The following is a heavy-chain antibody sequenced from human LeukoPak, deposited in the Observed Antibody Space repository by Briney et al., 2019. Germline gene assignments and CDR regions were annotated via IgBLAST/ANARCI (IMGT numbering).Heavy chain of an antibody. D-gene: IGHD6-13*01. Sequence: PSGTLSLTCVVSGGSISSLNWWSWVRQPPGKGLEWIGEIYHSGNINSNPSLTSRVTIPLDESKNQFSLKVTSVTAADTAVYYCARDDSSSWYWVAYYFDYWGQGTLVTVSS. CDR3: ARDDSSSWYWVAYYFDY. CDR1: GGSISSLNW. V-gene: IGHV4-4*02. J-gene: IGHJ4*02. CDR2: IYHSGNI.